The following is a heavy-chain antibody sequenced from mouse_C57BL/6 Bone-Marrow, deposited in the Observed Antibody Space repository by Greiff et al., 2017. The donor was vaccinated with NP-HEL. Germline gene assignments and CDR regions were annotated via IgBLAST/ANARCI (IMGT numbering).Heavy chain of an antibody. V-gene: IGHV14-4*01. CDR3: TLYYYGPA. D-gene: IGHD1-1*01. CDR2: IDPENGDT. Sequence: EVKLQQSGAELVRPGASVKLSCTASGFNIKDDYMHWVKQRPEQGLEWIGWIDPENGDTEYASKFQGKATITADTSSNTAYLQLSSLTSEDTAVYYCTLYYYGPARGQGTSVTVSS. CDR1: GFNIKDDY. J-gene: IGHJ4*01.